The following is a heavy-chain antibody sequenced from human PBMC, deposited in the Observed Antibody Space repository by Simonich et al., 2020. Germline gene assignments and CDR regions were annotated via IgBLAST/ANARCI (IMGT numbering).Heavy chain of an antibody. V-gene: IGHV1-2*02. CDR1: GYTFTGSY. CDR3: ARGPRWTGDDAFDI. CDR2: INPNRGGT. D-gene: IGHD7-27*01. J-gene: IGHJ3*02. Sequence: QVQLVQSGAEVKKPGASVKVSCKASGYTFTGSYMHWVRQAPGQGLEWMGWINPNRGGTNYAQKVQGRVTMTRDTSISTAYMELSRLRSDDTAVYYCARGPRWTGDDAFDIWGQGTMVTVSS.